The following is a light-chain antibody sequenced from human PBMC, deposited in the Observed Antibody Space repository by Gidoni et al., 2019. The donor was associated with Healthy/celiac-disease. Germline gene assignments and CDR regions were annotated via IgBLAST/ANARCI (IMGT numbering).Light chain of an antibody. J-gene: IGLJ2*01. CDR3: SSYTSSSTNVV. Sequence: QSAPTQPASASGSPGQSITSSCTGTSSDVGGYDYASWYQQPPVKTPKLMLYDVSNRPHGVTNRFSGSKSGNTASRTISGLQAEDEADYYCSSYTSSSTNVVFGGGTKLTVL. CDR1: SSDVGGYDY. V-gene: IGLV2-14*03. CDR2: DVS.